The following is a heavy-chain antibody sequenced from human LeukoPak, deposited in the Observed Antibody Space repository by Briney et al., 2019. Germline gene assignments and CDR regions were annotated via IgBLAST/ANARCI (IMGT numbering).Heavy chain of an antibody. V-gene: IGHV3-23*01. D-gene: IGHD6-13*01. Sequence: GGSLRLSCAASGLTFSSYAMSWVRQAPGKGLEWVSAISGSGGSTYYADSVKGRFTISRDNSKNTLYLQMNSLRAEDTAVYYCAKIPAAGSIPMFYFDYWGQGALVTVSS. CDR1: GLTFSSYA. CDR3: AKIPAAGSIPMFYFDY. J-gene: IGHJ4*02. CDR2: ISGSGGST.